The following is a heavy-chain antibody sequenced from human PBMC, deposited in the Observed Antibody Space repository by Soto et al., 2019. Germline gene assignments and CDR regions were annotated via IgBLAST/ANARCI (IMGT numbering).Heavy chain of an antibody. V-gene: IGHV3-13*05. Sequence: EVQLVESGGGLVQPGGSLRLSCEASGFTFRNYDMHWVRQGTGKGLEWVSGISAAGDPDYADSVEGRFTISRENAHNSSFPQRNSLRVGDTAVYYCARTDRDFYGLDVWGQGTTVIVSS. J-gene: IGHJ6*02. CDR3: ARTDRDFYGLDV. CDR2: ISAAGDP. CDR1: GFTFRNYD.